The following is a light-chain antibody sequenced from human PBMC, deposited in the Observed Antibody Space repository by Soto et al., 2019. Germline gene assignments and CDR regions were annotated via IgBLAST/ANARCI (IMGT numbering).Light chain of an antibody. CDR2: DAS. J-gene: IGKJ4*01. CDR3: QQRGNWPLT. CDR1: QSVRSY. V-gene: IGKV3-11*01. Sequence: EIVLTQSPATLSLSPGERATLSCRASQSVRSYLVWYQQRPGQAPRLLIYDASNRVAGIPARFSGSGSGTDFTLTISSLEPEDFAVYYCQQRGNWPLTFGGGXK.